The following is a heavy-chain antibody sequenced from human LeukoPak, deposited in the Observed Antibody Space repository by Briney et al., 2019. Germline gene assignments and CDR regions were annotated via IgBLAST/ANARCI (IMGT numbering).Heavy chain of an antibody. CDR1: GDTLTELS. D-gene: IGHD1-26*01. Sequence: ASVKVSCKVSGDTLTELSMHWVRQAPGRGLEWMGGFDPEDGETIYAQKFQGRVTMTEDTSTDTAYMELSSLRSEDTAVYYCATAGLRDSGSYYQFDYWGQGTLVTVSS. V-gene: IGHV1-24*01. J-gene: IGHJ4*02. CDR3: ATAGLRDSGSYYQFDY. CDR2: FDPEDGET.